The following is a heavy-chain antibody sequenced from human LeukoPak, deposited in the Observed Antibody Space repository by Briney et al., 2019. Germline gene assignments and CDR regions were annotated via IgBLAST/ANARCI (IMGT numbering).Heavy chain of an antibody. CDR2: ISAYNGNT. D-gene: IGHD3-22*01. CDR1: GYTFTSYG. J-gene: IGHJ4*02. V-gene: IGHV1-18*01. Sequence: AASVKVSCKASGYTFTSYGISWVRQAPGQGLEWMGWISAYNGNTNYAQKLQGRVTMTTDTSTSTAYMELRSLRSDDTAVYYCARVYCYDSSGYIQPDYWGQGTLVTVSS. CDR3: ARVYCYDSSGYIQPDY.